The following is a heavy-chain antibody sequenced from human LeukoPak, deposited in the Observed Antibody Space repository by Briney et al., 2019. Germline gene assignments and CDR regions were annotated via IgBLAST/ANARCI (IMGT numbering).Heavy chain of an antibody. D-gene: IGHD3-10*01. V-gene: IGHV3-30*02. CDR2: IRYDGSNK. CDR1: GFTFSSYG. CDR3: AREKYYYGSGSYFYAFDI. Sequence: PGGSLRLSCAASGFTFSSYGMHWVRQAPGKGPEWVAFIRYDGSNKYYADSVRGRFTISRDNSKNTLYLQMNSLRAEDTAVYYCAREKYYYGSGSYFYAFDIWGQGTMVTVSS. J-gene: IGHJ3*02.